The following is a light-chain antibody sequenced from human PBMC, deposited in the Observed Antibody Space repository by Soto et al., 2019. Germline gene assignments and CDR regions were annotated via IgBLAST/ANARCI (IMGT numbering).Light chain of an antibody. V-gene: IGLV2-8*01. CDR3: GSKAGSNKHVV. CDR2: EVT. Sequence: QSVLTQPPSASGSPGQSVTISCDGSSSDIGASNSVSWYQQHPGKAPKLLISEVTKRPSGVPDRFSGSKSGNTASLTVSGLQADDEADYYCGSKAGSNKHVVFGGGTKVTVL. CDR1: SSDIGASNS. J-gene: IGLJ2*01.